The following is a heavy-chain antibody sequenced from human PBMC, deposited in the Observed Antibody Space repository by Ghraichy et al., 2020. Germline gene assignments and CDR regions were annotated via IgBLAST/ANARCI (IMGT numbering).Heavy chain of an antibody. Sequence: ASVKVSCKASGYTFTSYYMHWVRQAPGQGLEWMGIINPSGGSTSYAQKFQGRVTMTRDTSTSTVYMELSSLRSEYTAVYYCARDPPYCSGGSCQIMDVWGKGTTVTVSS. V-gene: IGHV1-46*01. CDR3: ARDPPYCSGGSCQIMDV. CDR2: INPSGGST. D-gene: IGHD2-15*01. J-gene: IGHJ6*03. CDR1: GYTFTSYY.